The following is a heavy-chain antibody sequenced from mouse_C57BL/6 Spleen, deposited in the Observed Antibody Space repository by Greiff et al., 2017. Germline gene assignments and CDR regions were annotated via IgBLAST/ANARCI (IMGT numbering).Heavy chain of an antibody. V-gene: IGHV1-7*01. CDR1: GYTFTSSW. CDR2: IHPSSGYT. J-gene: IGHJ2*01. CDR3: AGLREDYFDY. Sequence: QVQLQQSGAELAKPGASVKLSCKASGYTFTSSWMHWVQQRPGQGLEWIGYIHPSSGYTKYNQKFKDKATLTADKSSSTAFMQLSSLTYEDAAVYYCAGLREDYFDYWGQGTTRTVSS.